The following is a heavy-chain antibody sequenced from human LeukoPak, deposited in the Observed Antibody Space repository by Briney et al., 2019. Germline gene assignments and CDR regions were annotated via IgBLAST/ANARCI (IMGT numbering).Heavy chain of an antibody. CDR3: VRVQTGGAFDI. J-gene: IGHJ3*02. V-gene: IGHV3-72*01. CDR2: SRNKANSYTT. Sequence: GGSLRLSCATSGFSVSDYYMDWVRQAPGKGLEWVGRSRNKANSYTTDFAATVKGRFTISRDESKKSLYLQMNSLKTEDSAVYYCVRVQTGGAFDIWGLGTTVTVSS. D-gene: IGHD7-27*01. CDR1: GFSVSDYY.